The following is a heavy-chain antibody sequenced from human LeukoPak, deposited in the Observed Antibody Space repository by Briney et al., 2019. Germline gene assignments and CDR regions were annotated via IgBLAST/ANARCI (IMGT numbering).Heavy chain of an antibody. D-gene: IGHD6-19*01. CDR2: TYYRSKWYD. CDR1: GDSVSSNTAA. J-gene: IGHJ4*02. V-gene: IGHV6-1*01. Sequence: SQTLSLTCAISGDSVSSNTAAWNWIRQSPSRGLEWLGRTYYRSKWYDDYAVFVKSRIIINPDTSKNQFYPQLNSVTPEDTAVYYCARNNPNSSGWYSFDSWGQGTLVTVSS. CDR3: ARNNPNSSGWYSFDS.